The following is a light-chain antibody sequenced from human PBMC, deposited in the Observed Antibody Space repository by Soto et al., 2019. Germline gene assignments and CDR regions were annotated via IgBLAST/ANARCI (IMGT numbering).Light chain of an antibody. CDR2: EVS. CDR3: SSYTTTTWV. V-gene: IGLV2-14*01. Sequence: QSVLTQPASVSGSPGQSITISCTGTSSAVGAYNYVSWYQHHPVKAPKLMIYEVSNRPSGVSNRFSGSKSGNTASLTISGLQAEDEGDYYCSSYTTTTWVFGGGTKLTVL. J-gene: IGLJ3*02. CDR1: SSAVGAYNY.